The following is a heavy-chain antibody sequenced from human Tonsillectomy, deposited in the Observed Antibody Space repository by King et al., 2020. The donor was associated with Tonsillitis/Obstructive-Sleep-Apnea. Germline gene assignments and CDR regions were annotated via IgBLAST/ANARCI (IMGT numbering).Heavy chain of an antibody. D-gene: IGHD3-16*01. CDR2: ISAYNGNT. CDR1: GYTFTSYG. CDR3: ARNYVWGSARDNWYFDL. V-gene: IGHV1-18*04. J-gene: IGHJ2*01. Sequence: QLVQSGAEVKKPGASVKVSCKASGYTFTSYGISWVRQAPGQGLEWMGWISAYNGNTNYAQKLQGRVTMTTDTSTSTAYMELRSLRSNDKAVYYCARNYVWGSARDNWYFDLWGRGTLVTVSS.